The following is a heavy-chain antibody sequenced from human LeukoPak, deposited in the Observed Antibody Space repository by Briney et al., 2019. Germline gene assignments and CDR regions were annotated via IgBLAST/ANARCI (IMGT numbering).Heavy chain of an antibody. D-gene: IGHD6-13*01. Sequence: GESLEISCNGSGYSFTSYWSSWGRQMPGKRREGLGIIYPCDSDARYSPSFQGQVTLSADKSISTAYLQWISLKASDTAMYYCARRTGSSWYNGGWFDPWGQGTLVTVSS. CDR3: ARRTGSSWYNGGWFDP. V-gene: IGHV5-51*01. CDR2: IYPCDSDA. CDR1: GYSFTSYW. J-gene: IGHJ5*02.